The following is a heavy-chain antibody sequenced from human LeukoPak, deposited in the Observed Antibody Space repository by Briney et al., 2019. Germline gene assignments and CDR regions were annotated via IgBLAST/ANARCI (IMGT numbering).Heavy chain of an antibody. CDR1: GFTFDDYA. Sequence: GGSLRLSCAASGFTFDDYAMHWVRQAPGKGLEWVSGISWNSGSIGYADSVKGRFTISRDNAKNSLYLQMNSLRAEDTALYYCATGDILTGYSFDYWGQGTLVTVSS. V-gene: IGHV3-9*01. CDR3: ATGDILTGYSFDY. J-gene: IGHJ4*02. D-gene: IGHD3-9*01. CDR2: ISWNSGSI.